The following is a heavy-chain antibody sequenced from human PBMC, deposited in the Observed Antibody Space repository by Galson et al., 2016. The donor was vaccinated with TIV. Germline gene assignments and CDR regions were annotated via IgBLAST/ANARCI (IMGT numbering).Heavy chain of an antibody. CDR2: INPKSGDT. J-gene: IGHJ4*02. CDR3: ARERNMDY. V-gene: IGHV1-2*02. Sequence: SVKVSCKASGYTFTDYYIHWVRQAPGQGLEWMGGINPKSGDTKDAQKVEGRVTMTRDTSISTVFMELSSLIYDDTAVFYCARERNMDYWGQGTLVTVAS. CDR1: GYTFTDYY.